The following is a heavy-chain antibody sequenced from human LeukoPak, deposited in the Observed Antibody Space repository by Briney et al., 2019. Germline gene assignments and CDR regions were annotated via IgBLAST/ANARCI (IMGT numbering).Heavy chain of an antibody. J-gene: IGHJ4*02. V-gene: IGHV3-11*04. Sequence: PGGSLRLSCAASGFTVSSNYMSWVRQAPGKGLEWVSYISSSGDTIYYADSVKGRFTISRDDARNSLYLQMNSLRAEDTAVYYCARGAYGGYWGQGTRVTVSS. D-gene: IGHD4-17*01. CDR3: ARGAYGGY. CDR1: GFTVSSNY. CDR2: ISSSGDTI.